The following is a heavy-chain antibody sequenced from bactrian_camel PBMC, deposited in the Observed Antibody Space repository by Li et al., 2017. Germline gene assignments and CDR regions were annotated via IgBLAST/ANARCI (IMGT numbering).Heavy chain of an antibody. J-gene: IGHJ6*01. CDR2: TATYPGDSRA. CDR1: GYTYTAGC. CDR3: AADRRRYGGRCRDRDFDY. Sequence: DVQLVESGGGSVQAGGSLVLSCAASGYTYTAGCMGWFRQAPGKEREGVAVIYTATYPGDSRAYYADSVKGRFNISHDNDKNTVYLQMNSLKPEDTAMYYCAADRRRYGGRCRDRDFDYWGQGTQVTVS. D-gene: IGHD6*01. V-gene: IGHV3S66*01.